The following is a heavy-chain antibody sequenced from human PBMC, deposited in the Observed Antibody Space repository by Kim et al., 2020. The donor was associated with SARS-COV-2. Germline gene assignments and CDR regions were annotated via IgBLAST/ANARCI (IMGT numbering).Heavy chain of an antibody. CDR1: GGSISSSSYY. Sequence: SETLSRTCTVSGGSISSSSYYWGWIRQPPGKGLEWIGSIYYSGSTYYNPSLKSRVTISVDTSKNQFSLKLSSVTAADTAVYYCARPLYDYVWGSYRSGWFDPWGQGTLVTVSS. J-gene: IGHJ5*02. D-gene: IGHD3-16*02. CDR2: IYYSGST. CDR3: ARPLYDYVWGSYRSGWFDP. V-gene: IGHV4-39*01.